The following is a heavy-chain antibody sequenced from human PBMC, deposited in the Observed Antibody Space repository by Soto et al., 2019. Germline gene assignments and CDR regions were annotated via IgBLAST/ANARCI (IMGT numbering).Heavy chain of an antibody. J-gene: IGHJ6*02. CDR1: GGTFSSYA. Sequence: SVKVSCKASGGTFSSYAISWVRQAPGQGLEWMGGIIPIFGTANYAQKFQGRVTITADESTSTAYMELSSLRSEDTAVYYCAVSGVVTAIHYYYYGMDVWGQGTTVTVSS. CDR2: IIPIFGTA. D-gene: IGHD2-21*02. CDR3: AVSGVVTAIHYYYYGMDV. V-gene: IGHV1-69*13.